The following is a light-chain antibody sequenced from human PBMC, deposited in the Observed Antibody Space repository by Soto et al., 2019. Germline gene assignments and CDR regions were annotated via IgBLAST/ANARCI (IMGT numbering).Light chain of an antibody. CDR1: QSVLYSSNNKNY. J-gene: IGKJ1*01. CDR2: WAS. CDR3: QQYYSPLT. V-gene: IGKV4-1*01. Sequence: DIVMTQSPDSLAVSLGERATINCKSSQSVLYSSNNKNYLAWYQQKPGQPPKLLIYWASTRESGVPDRFSGSGSGTDFPLTISSLQAEDVAVYYCQQYYSPLTFGQGTKVEIK.